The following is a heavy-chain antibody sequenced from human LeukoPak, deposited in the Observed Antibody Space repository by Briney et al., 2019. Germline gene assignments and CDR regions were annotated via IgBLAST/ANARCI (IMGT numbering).Heavy chain of an antibody. Sequence: ASVKVSCKASGYTFTSYYMHWVRQAPGQGLEWMGWINPNIGGTNYAQKFQGRVTMTRDTSISTAYMDLSRLRSDDTAVYYCARAGGRSWFDPWGQGTLVTVPS. J-gene: IGHJ5*02. V-gene: IGHV1-2*02. CDR3: ARAGGRSWFDP. CDR1: GYTFTSYY. CDR2: INPNIGGT.